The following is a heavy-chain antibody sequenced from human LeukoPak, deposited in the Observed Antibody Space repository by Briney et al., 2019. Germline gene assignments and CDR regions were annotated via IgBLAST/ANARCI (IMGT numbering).Heavy chain of an antibody. V-gene: IGHV3-11*04. CDR2: ISSTAISI. CDR3: ARSGILYALDN. Sequence: GGSLRLSCTASGFTFSDYYMTWIRQAPGKGVEWLSHISSTAISISYANSVKGPFTISRDNAKDSLYLEMNSLRVEDTAVYYCARSGILYALDNWGQGTLVTVSS. J-gene: IGHJ4*02. CDR1: GFTFSDYY. D-gene: IGHD2-8*01.